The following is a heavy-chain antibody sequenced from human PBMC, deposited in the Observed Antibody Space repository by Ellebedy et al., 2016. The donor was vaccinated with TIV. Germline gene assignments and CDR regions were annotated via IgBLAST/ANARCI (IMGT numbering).Heavy chain of an antibody. CDR2: IRRDGNEI. CDR1: GFTFSHYW. Sequence: GESLKISCDASGFTFSHYWMSWVRQAPGKGLEWVAIIRRDGNEIYYADSVAGRFTISRDNPVQSLSLEMKDLRGDDTAVYYCAKNGGSGTWGYYFDFWGQGTLVTVSS. D-gene: IGHD2-15*01. V-gene: IGHV3-7*01. CDR3: AKNGGSGTWGYYFDF. J-gene: IGHJ4*01.